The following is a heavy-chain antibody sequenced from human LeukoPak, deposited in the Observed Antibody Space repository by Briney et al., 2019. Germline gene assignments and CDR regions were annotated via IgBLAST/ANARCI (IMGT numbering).Heavy chain of an antibody. CDR3: ARDQNPGKFGQYYDAFDI. CDR2: IRHDGSRI. J-gene: IGHJ3*02. V-gene: IGHV3-7*01. CDR1: GFNLGSYW. D-gene: IGHD3-10*01. Sequence: PGGSLRLSCTASGFNLGSYWMTWLRQAPGRGLECVANIRHDGSRIHYVDAVRGRFTISRDNAKNSVYLQVDSLRVEDTAVYFCARDQNPGKFGQYYDAFDIWGQGTLVTVSP.